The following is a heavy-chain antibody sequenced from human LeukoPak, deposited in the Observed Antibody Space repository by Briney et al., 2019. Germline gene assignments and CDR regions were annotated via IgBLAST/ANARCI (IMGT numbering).Heavy chain of an antibody. CDR2: IYYSGST. Sequence: SETLSLTCTVSGGSISSGSYYWSWIRQPPGKGLEWIGYIYYSGSTNYNPSLKSRVTISVDTSKNQFSLKLSSVTAADTAVYYCARGSVAGLLDYWGQGTLVTVSS. CDR1: GGSISSGSYY. D-gene: IGHD4-23*01. J-gene: IGHJ4*02. CDR3: ARGSVAGLLDY. V-gene: IGHV4-61*01.